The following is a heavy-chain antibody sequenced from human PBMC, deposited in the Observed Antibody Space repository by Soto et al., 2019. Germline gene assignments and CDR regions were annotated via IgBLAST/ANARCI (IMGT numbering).Heavy chain of an antibody. V-gene: IGHV1-69*05. J-gene: IGHJ6*02. CDR1: GYTFTSYR. D-gene: IGHD4-4*01. Sequence: SVKVSCKASGYTFTSYRISWVRQAPGQGLEWMGGIIPIYGNANYAQKFQGRVTITTDESTSTAYMELSSLRSEDTAVYYCARDVGFLQNYYYGMDVWGQGTTVTVSS. CDR2: IIPIYGNA. CDR3: ARDVGFLQNYYYGMDV.